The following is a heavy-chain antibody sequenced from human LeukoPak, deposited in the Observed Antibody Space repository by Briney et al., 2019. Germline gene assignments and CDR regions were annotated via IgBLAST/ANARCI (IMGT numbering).Heavy chain of an antibody. Sequence: NTSETLSLTCAVYGGSFSGYYWSWIRQPPGKGLEWIGETNHSGSTNYNPSLKSRVTISVDTSKNQFSLKLSSVTAADTAVYYCARALTRGQWLVSWDYWGQGTLVTVS. D-gene: IGHD6-19*01. CDR3: ARALTRGQWLVSWDY. CDR1: GGSFSGYY. V-gene: IGHV4-34*01. CDR2: TNHSGST. J-gene: IGHJ4*02.